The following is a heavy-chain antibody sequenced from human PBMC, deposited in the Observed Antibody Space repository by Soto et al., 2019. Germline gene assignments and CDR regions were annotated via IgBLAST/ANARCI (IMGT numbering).Heavy chain of an antibody. J-gene: IGHJ4*02. V-gene: IGHV3-30*18. CDR1: GFTFSSYG. D-gene: IGHD2-21*02. CDR3: AKGHCGGDCYPSFDY. Sequence: GGSLRLPCAASGFTFSSYGMHWVRQAPGKGLEWVAVISYDGSNKYYADSVKGRFTISRDNSKNTLYLQMNSLRTEDTAVYYCAKGHCGGDCYPSFDYGGQGALVTVSS. CDR2: ISYDGSNK.